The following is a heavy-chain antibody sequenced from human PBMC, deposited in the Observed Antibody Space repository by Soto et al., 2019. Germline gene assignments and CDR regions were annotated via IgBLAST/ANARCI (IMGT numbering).Heavy chain of an antibody. D-gene: IGHD2-15*01. Sequence: ASVKVSFKASGYTFTGYYMHWVRQAPGQGLERMGWINPNSGGTNYAQKFQGWVTMTRDTSISTAYMELSRLRSDDTAVYYCASDSLGCSGGSCYSGNWFDPWGQGTLVTVSS. J-gene: IGHJ5*02. V-gene: IGHV1-2*04. CDR3: ASDSLGCSGGSCYSGNWFDP. CDR1: GYTFTGYY. CDR2: INPNSGGT.